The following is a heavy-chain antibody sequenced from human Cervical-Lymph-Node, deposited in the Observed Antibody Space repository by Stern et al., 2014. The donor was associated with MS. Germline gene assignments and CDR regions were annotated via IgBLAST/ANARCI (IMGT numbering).Heavy chain of an antibody. CDR3: AHVASSLPARPFDY. D-gene: IGHD6-6*01. Sequence: QTTLKESGPTVVKPTQTLTLTCTFSGLSLSTSGVGVGWIRQPPGKALEWLALIYWDDDKRYRPSLKNRLTITKDTSKNQVVLTMANVDPVDTATYYCAHVASSLPARPFDYWGQGTLVTVSS. CDR2: IYWDDDK. CDR1: GLSLSTSGVG. V-gene: IGHV2-5*02. J-gene: IGHJ4*02.